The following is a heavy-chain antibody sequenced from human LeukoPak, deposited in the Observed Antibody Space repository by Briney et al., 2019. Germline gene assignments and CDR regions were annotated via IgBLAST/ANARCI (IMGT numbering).Heavy chain of an antibody. CDR3: ARVGYVAAFDI. CDR1: GFTFSSYW. D-gene: IGHD5-12*01. CDR2: IKQNGSEK. Sequence: GGSLRLSCAASGFTFSSYWMSWVRQAPGKGLEWVANIKQNGSEKYYVDSVKGRFTISRDNAKNSLYLQMNSLRAEDTAVYYCARVGYVAAFDIWGQGTMVTVSS. V-gene: IGHV3-7*01. J-gene: IGHJ3*02.